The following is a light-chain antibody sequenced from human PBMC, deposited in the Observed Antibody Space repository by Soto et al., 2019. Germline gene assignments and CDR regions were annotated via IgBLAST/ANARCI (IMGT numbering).Light chain of an antibody. V-gene: IGKV1-39*01. CDR1: QSISTY. CDR3: QQSYRTPT. J-gene: IGKJ3*01. Sequence: DIQMTRSPSSLPASVGDRVTITCRASQSISTYVNWYQQKAGKAPKLLIYDASSLYSGVPSRFSESGSGTDFTLTISTLQPEDFATYYRQQSYRTPTFGPGTKVDIK. CDR2: DAS.